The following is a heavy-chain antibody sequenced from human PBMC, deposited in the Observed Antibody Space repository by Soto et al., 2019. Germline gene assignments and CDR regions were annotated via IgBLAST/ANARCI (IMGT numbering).Heavy chain of an antibody. J-gene: IGHJ3*02. Sequence: QLQLQESGSGLVKPSQTLSLTCAVSGGSISSGGYSWNWIRQPPGKGLEWIGYIYHSGSTYYNPSLTSRVTISIARGKSQFSLKLSSVTAADTAVYSCARDRGYSALDMWGQGTMVTVSS. D-gene: IGHD3-10*01. CDR2: IYHSGST. CDR1: GGSISSGGYS. CDR3: ARDRGYSALDM. V-gene: IGHV4-30-2*01.